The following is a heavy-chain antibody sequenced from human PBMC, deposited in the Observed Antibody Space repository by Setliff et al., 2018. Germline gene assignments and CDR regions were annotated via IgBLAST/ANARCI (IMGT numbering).Heavy chain of an antibody. CDR1: GITFTSYA. CDR2: VSVSGDNT. D-gene: IGHD3-10*01. J-gene: IGHJ6*02. CDR3: ARAGVFYAMDF. Sequence: GGSLRLSCVASGITFTSYAMSWVRQAPGKGLEWVSTVSVSGDNTYFTDSVKGRFTTSRDNSKNTVSLQMSSLRAEDSAVYYCARAGVFYAMDFWGQGTTVTVSS. V-gene: IGHV3-23*01.